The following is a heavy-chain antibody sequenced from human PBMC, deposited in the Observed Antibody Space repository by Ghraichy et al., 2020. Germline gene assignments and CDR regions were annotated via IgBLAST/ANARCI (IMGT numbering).Heavy chain of an antibody. D-gene: IGHD1-26*01. V-gene: IGHV3-23*01. CDR1: GFTFSSYA. Sequence: GGSLRLSCAASGFTFSSYAISWVRQAPGKGLEWVSAISGSGGSTYYADSVKGRFTISRDNSKNTLYLQMNSLRAEDTAVYYCAKVGRSIWSYSRRYYYYSMDVWGKGTTVTVSS. CDR2: ISGSGGST. CDR3: AKVGRSIWSYSRRYYYYSMDV. J-gene: IGHJ6*04.